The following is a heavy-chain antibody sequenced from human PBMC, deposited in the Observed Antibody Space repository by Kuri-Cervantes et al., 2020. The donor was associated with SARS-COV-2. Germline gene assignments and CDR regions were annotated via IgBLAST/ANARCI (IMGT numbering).Heavy chain of an antibody. Sequence: GESLKISCAASGFTFSGSAMHWVRQASGKGLEWVGRIRSKANSYATAYAASVKGRFTISRDDSKNTAYLQMNSLRAEDTAVYYCAKSLIWHYFDYWGRGTLVTVSS. D-gene: IGHD2-15*01. CDR1: GFTFSGSA. CDR2: IRSKANSYAT. V-gene: IGHV3-73*01. J-gene: IGHJ4*02. CDR3: AKSLIWHYFDY.